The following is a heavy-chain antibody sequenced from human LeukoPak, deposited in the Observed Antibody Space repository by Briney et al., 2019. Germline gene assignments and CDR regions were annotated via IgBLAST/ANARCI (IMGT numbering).Heavy chain of an antibody. CDR2: ISAYNGNT. CDR1: GYTFTGYY. CDR3: ARDLRRRRNYYDSSGYYYLFDY. V-gene: IGHV1-18*04. D-gene: IGHD3-22*01. J-gene: IGHJ4*02. Sequence: ASVKVSCKASGYTFTGYYMHWVRQAPGQGLEWMGWISAYNGNTNYAQKLQGRVTMTTDTSTSTAYMELRSLRSDDTAVYYCARDLRRRRNYYDSSGYYYLFDYWGQGTLVTVSS.